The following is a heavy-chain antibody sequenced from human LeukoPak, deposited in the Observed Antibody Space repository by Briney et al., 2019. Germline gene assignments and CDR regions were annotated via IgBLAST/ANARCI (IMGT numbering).Heavy chain of an antibody. CDR1: GFTFGDYA. J-gene: IGHJ4*02. D-gene: IGHD2-15*01. Sequence: PGGSLRLSCTASGFTFGDYAMSWFCQAPGEGLEWVGFIRSKAHGGTTEYAASVKGRFTISRDDSKSIAYLQMDSLKTEDTAVYYCTRAGRYCSGGSCYSFYWGQGTLVTVSS. CDR2: IRSKAHGGTT. CDR3: TRAGRYCSGGSCYSFY. V-gene: IGHV3-49*03.